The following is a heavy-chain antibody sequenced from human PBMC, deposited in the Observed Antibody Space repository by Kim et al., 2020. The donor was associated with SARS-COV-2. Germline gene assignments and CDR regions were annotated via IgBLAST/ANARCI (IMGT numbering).Heavy chain of an antibody. D-gene: IGHD6-13*01. J-gene: IGHJ6*02. CDR1: GFTFSSYW. V-gene: IGHV3-74*01. Sequence: GGSLRLSCAASGFTFSSYWMHWVRQAPGKGLVWVSRINSDGSSTSYADSVKGRFTISRDNAKNTLYLQMNSLRAEDTAVYYCAREGYSSSWYVLGGYYYGMDVWGQGTMVTVSS. CDR2: INSDGSST. CDR3: AREGYSSSWYVLGGYYYGMDV.